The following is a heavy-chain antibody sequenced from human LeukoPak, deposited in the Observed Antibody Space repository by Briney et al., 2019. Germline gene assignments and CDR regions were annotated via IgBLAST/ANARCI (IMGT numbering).Heavy chain of an antibody. CDR1: GGSISSGSYY. V-gene: IGHV4-61*02. J-gene: IGHJ4*02. Sequence: SETLSITSTISGGSISSGSYYWSWIRQPAGKGLEWIGRIYTSGSTNYNPSLKSRVTISVATSKNQFSLKLSSVTAADTAVYYCARVSGYGSSGIVDYWGQGTLVTVSS. CDR3: ARVSGYGSSGIVDY. D-gene: IGHD3-22*01. CDR2: IYTSGST.